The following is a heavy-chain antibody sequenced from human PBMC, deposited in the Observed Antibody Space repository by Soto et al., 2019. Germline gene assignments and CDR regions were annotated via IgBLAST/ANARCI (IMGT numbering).Heavy chain of an antibody. Sequence: GGSLRLSCAAFGFSFSDYYMGWIRQAPGKGLEWVGFISYSRSSKYYADSVKGRFTISRDNSKNTLYLQMNSLRAEDTAVYYCAKGPNGDYSFFDPWGQGTLVTV. CDR1: GFSFSDYY. V-gene: IGHV3-30*18. D-gene: IGHD4-17*01. J-gene: IGHJ5*02. CDR2: ISYSRSSK. CDR3: AKGPNGDYSFFDP.